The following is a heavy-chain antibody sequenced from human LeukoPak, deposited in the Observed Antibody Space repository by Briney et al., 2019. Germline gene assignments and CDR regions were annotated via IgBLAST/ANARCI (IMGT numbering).Heavy chain of an antibody. CDR2: ISYDGSDK. J-gene: IGHJ4*02. CDR3: AIDFVWLKTFDS. D-gene: IGHD5-12*01. V-gene: IGHV3-30-3*01. Sequence: GRSLRLSCGASGFTFSRYALHWVRQAPAKGPESVSVISYDGSDKEYADTVKGRVTISRDNSKNTLCLQMSSLRIDDTAVYYCAIDFVWLKTFDSWGLGALVTVSS. CDR1: GFTFSRYA.